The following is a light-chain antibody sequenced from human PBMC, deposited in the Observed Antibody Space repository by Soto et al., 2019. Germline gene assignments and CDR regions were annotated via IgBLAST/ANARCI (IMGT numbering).Light chain of an antibody. CDR3: RSYNSSRSVV. CDR1: SCNVGADNY. CDR2: DVS. J-gene: IGLJ2*01. Sequence: QSALTQPASVSGAPGQRITISCTGTSCNVGADNYVPWYQQHPGKAPKLMIYDVSNRPSGVSERFSGSKSGNTASLTISGLQAEDEADYHCRSYNSSRSVVFGGGTQLTVL. V-gene: IGLV2-14*03.